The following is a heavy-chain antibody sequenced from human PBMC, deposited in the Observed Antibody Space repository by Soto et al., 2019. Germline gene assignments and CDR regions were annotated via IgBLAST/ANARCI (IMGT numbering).Heavy chain of an antibody. V-gene: IGHV4-59*01. D-gene: IGHD5-18*01. J-gene: IGHJ4*02. CDR1: GGSISSYY. CDR3: ARGTRYSYASVDY. Sequence: SETLSLTCTVSGGSISSYYWSWIRQPPGKGLEWIGYIYYSGSTNYNPSLKSRVTISVDTSKNQFSLKLSSVTAADTAVYYCARGTRYSYASVDYWGQGTLVTVSS. CDR2: IYYSGST.